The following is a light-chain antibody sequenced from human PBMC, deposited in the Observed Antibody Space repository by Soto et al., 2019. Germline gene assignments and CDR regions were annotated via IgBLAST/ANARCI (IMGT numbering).Light chain of an antibody. CDR1: QSVSSK. Sequence: EIVLTQSPGTLSLSPGQRATLSCRASQSVSSKLAWYQQRPGQAPRLLIYSASTRATGIPARFSGTGSETDFTLTISGLQSEDSAIYFCQQYNNWPYSFGQGTRLEIK. J-gene: IGKJ5*01. V-gene: IGKV3-15*01. CDR2: SAS. CDR3: QQYNNWPYS.